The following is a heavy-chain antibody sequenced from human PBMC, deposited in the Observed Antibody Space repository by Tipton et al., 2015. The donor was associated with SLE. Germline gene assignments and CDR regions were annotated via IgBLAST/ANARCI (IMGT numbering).Heavy chain of an antibody. CDR2: IKQDGSEK. D-gene: IGHD6-13*01. Sequence: SLRLSCAASGFTFSRYWMSWVRQAPGKGLEWVANIKQDGSEKYYVDSVKGRFTSSRDNAKKSLYLQMNSLRAEDTAVYYCAKDPKGSSWSLDYWGQGTLVTVSS. CDR1: GFTFSRYW. V-gene: IGHV3-7*01. CDR3: AKDPKGSSWSLDY. J-gene: IGHJ4*02.